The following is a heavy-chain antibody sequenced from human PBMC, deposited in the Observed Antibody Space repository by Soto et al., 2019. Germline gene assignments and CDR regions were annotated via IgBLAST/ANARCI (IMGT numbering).Heavy chain of an antibody. CDR3: ARVHYDILTNNWFDP. Sequence: PSPTLSLTCAISGDSVSSNSAAWNWIRQSPSRGLEWLGRTYYRSKWYNDYAVSVESRITINPDTSKNQFSLQLNSVTPEDTAVYYCARVHYDILTNNWFDPWGQGTLVTVSS. D-gene: IGHD3-9*01. CDR2: TYYRSKWYN. V-gene: IGHV6-1*01. CDR1: GDSVSSNSAA. J-gene: IGHJ5*02.